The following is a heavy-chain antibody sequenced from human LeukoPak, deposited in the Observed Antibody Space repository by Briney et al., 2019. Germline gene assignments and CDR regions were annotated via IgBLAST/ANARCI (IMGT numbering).Heavy chain of an antibody. CDR1: GDSISSNSAT. CDR2: TYYRSTWYN. Sequence: SQTLSLTCAISGDSISSNSATWNWIRQSPSRGLEWLGRTYYRSTWYNDYAVSVRGRITVNPDTSKNQFSLHLNSVTPEDTAVYYCARRLTQYDCFDPWGQGILVTVSS. D-gene: IGHD2-2*01. CDR3: ARRLTQYDCFDP. V-gene: IGHV6-1*01. J-gene: IGHJ5*02.